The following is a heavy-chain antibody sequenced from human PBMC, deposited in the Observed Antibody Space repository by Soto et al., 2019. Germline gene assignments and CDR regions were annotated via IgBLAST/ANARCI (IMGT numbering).Heavy chain of an antibody. J-gene: IGHJ4*02. Sequence: PGGSLILSCAASGFTFGSYAMSWVRQAPGKGLECISVISGSGGSTYYADSVKGRSTISRDNSKNTLYLQMNSLRAEDTAVYYCARGRGPFDYWGQGTLVTVSS. CDR2: ISGSGGST. CDR1: GFTFGSYA. V-gene: IGHV3-23*01. CDR3: ARGRGPFDY. D-gene: IGHD3-10*01.